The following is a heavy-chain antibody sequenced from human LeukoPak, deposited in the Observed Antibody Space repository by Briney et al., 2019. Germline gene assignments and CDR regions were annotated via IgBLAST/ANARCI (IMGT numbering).Heavy chain of an antibody. Sequence: SETLSLTCTVSGGSISSYYWSWIRQPPGKGLEWIGYAYYSGSTNYNPSLKSRVTISVDTSKNQFSLKLSSVTAADTAVYYCARQEPGIAAYFDYWGQGTLVTVSS. J-gene: IGHJ4*02. D-gene: IGHD6-13*01. CDR2: AYYSGST. CDR3: ARQEPGIAAYFDY. V-gene: IGHV4-59*08. CDR1: GGSISSYY.